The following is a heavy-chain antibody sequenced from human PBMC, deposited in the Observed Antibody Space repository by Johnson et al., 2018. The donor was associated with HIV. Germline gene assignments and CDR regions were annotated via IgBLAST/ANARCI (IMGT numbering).Heavy chain of an antibody. CDR1: GFTFSSYA. D-gene: IGHD3-3*01. J-gene: IGHJ3*01. CDR2: ISYDGSNK. Sequence: QEQLVESGGGVVQPGRSLRLSCAASGFTFSSYAMHWVRQAPGKGLEWVAVISYDGSNKYYADSVKGRFTISRDNSKNTLYLQMNSLRAEDTAVYYCAKPYYDFWSGSSPPAGWGQGTMVTVSS. CDR3: AKPYYDFWSGSSPPAG. V-gene: IGHV3-30-3*02.